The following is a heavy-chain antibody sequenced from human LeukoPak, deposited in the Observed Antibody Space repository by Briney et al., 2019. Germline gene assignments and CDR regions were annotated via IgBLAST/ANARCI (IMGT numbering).Heavy chain of an antibody. CDR1: GGSISSAGYF. CDR3: ARLASGGNSVDGY. V-gene: IGHV4-31*03. J-gene: IGHJ4*02. Sequence: ASETLSLTCTVSGGSISSAGYFWSWIRQNPGKGLEWIGYIYYSGSTYYNPSLKSRVTISVDTSKNQFSLKLSSLTAADTAVYYCARLASGGNSVDGYWGQGTLVTVSS. CDR2: IYYSGST. D-gene: IGHD4-23*01.